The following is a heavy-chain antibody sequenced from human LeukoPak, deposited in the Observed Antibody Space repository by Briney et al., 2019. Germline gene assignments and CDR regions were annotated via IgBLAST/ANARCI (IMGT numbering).Heavy chain of an antibody. D-gene: IGHD3-3*02. V-gene: IGHV3-74*01. Sequence: GGSLRLSCAASGFTFSSYWVHWVRQAPGKGLVWVLRVNSDESITTYADSVNGRFTISRDDAKNTLYLQMKSLRAEDTAVYYCARGHLPTPRSAMDVWGQGTTVTVSS. J-gene: IGHJ6*02. CDR1: GFTFSSYW. CDR2: VNSDESIT. CDR3: ARGHLPTPRSAMDV.